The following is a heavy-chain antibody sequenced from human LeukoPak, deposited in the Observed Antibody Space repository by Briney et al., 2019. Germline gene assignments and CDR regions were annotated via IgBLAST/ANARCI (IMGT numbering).Heavy chain of an antibody. CDR1: GGSISSGSYY. V-gene: IGHV4-61*02. CDR2: IYPNGST. CDR3: ARDPGDCSSTSCYPHGMDV. J-gene: IGHJ6*02. D-gene: IGHD2-2*01. Sequence: SETLSLTCTVSGGSISSGSYYWNWIRQPAGKGLQWIGRIYPNGSTNYSPSLKSRVTISVDTSEKQVSLKLSAVTAADTAVYYCARDPGDCSSTSCYPHGMDVWGQGTTVTVSS.